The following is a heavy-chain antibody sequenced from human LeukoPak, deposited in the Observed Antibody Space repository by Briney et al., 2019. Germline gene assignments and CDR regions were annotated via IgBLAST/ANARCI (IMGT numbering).Heavy chain of an antibody. D-gene: IGHD5-18*01. J-gene: IGHJ4*02. CDR2: INPSSGST. Sequence: ASVKVSCKASGYTFTSYYIHWVRQAPGQGLEWMGIINPSSGSTSYAQKFQGRVTMTRDTSTSTVYMELSSLRSEDTAVYYCAREAGTAMAPFDYWGPGTLVTVSS. CDR1: GYTFTSYY. V-gene: IGHV1-46*01. CDR3: AREAGTAMAPFDY.